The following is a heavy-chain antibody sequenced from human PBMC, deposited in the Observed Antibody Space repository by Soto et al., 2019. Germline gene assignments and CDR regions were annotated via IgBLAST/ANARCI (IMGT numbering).Heavy chain of an antibody. CDR2: IIPVCGTT. D-gene: IGHD2-2*01. J-gene: IGHJ6*02. V-gene: IGHV1-69*06. Sequence: QVQLVQSGREVKKPGSSVKVSCKTSGDTFKKFAISWGRQAPGQGPEWMGGIIPVCGTTKYTQKFQGRVTFTADKATGTAYMELTSLMSEDTATYFCARGVVPAAGAAPHYFHYGVDVWGQGTTVTVSS. CDR1: GDTFKKFA. CDR3: ARGVVPAAGAAPHYFHYGVDV.